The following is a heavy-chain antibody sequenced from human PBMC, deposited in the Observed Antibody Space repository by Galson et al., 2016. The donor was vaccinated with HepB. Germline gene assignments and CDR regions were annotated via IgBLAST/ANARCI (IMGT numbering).Heavy chain of an antibody. CDR3: ARDQLPSYYYYGMDV. Sequence: SLRLSCAASGFIFSSYNLNWVRQAPGKGLEWISYITNSGSTRHYADSVKGRFTISRDNAKNLLYLQMNSLRDEDTAVYYCARDQLPSYYYYGMDVWGQGTTVTVSS. D-gene: IGHD2-2*01. CDR1: GFIFSSYN. V-gene: IGHV3-48*02. J-gene: IGHJ6*02. CDR2: ITNSGSTR.